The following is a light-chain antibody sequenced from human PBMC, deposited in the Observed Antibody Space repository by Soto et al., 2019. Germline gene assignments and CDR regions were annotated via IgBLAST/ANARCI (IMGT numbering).Light chain of an antibody. J-gene: IGKJ1*01. V-gene: IGKV1-5*01. CDR2: HAS. CDR3: KQYNSYS. Sequence: DIQMTQSPSTLPASVGDRVTITCRASQSISKWLAWYQQKPGTAPKVLIYHASNLQSGVPSRFSGSGSGTEFTLTISSLQTDDFATYYCKQYNSYSFGQGTKVDIK. CDR1: QSISKW.